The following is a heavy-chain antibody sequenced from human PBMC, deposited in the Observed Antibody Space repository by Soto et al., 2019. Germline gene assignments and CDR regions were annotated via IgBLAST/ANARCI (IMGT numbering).Heavy chain of an antibody. CDR2: INPNSGGT. V-gene: IGHV1-2*04. CDR1: GYTFTGYY. D-gene: IGHD3-10*01. Sequence: ASVKVSCKASGYTFTGYYMHWVRQAPGQGLEWMGWINPNSGGTNYAQKFQGWVTMTRDTSISTAYMELSRLRSDDTAVYYCAREVFRGSSLPYGMDVWGQGTTVTSP. J-gene: IGHJ6*02. CDR3: AREVFRGSSLPYGMDV.